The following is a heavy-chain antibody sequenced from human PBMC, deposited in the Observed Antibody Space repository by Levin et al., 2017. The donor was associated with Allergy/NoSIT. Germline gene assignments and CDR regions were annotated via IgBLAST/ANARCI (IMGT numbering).Heavy chain of an antibody. CDR2: VDPSDSYA. CDR1: GYSFTRNW. Sequence: GESLKISCTGSGYSFTRNWIAWVRQMPGKGLEWMGRVDPSDSYANYNPSFQGHVTISADKSINTAYLQWRSLQASDTAMYYCARRSADYSGRTYWYFDFWGRGTMVTVSS. J-gene: IGHJ2*01. D-gene: IGHD3-10*01. CDR3: ARRSADYSGRTYWYFDF. V-gene: IGHV5-10-1*01.